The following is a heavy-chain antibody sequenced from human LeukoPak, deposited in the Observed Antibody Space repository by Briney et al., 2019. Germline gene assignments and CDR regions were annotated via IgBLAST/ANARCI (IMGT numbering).Heavy chain of an antibody. CDR2: FDPEDGET. CDR1: GYTLTELS. V-gene: IGHV1-24*01. Sequence: GASVKVSCKVSGYTLTELSMHWVRQAPGKGLEWMGGFDPEDGETIYAQKFQGRVTMTEDTSTDTAYMELSSLRSEDTVVYYCATPGGAAADIYGMDVWGQGTTVTVSS. CDR3: ATPGGAAADIYGMDV. J-gene: IGHJ6*02. D-gene: IGHD6-13*01.